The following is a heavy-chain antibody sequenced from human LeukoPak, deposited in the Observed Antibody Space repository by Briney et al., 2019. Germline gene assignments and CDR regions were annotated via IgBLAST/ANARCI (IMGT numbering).Heavy chain of an antibody. CDR2: IIPIFGTA. D-gene: IGHD3-22*01. J-gene: IGHJ4*02. Sequence: SVKVSCKASGGTFSSYAISWVRQAPGQGLEWMGGIIPIFGTANYAQKFQGRVTITTDESTSTACMELSSLRSEDTAVYYCARDRLSYYDSSGYYYRFDYWGQGTLVTVSS. CDR1: GGTFSSYA. V-gene: IGHV1-69*05. CDR3: ARDRLSYYDSSGYYYRFDY.